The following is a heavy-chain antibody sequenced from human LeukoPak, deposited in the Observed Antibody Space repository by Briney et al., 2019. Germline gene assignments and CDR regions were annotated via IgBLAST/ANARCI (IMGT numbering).Heavy chain of an antibody. CDR3: ARGGGPSTSFDAFDI. V-gene: IGHV4-30-4*08. CDR2: IYYSGST. CDR1: GGSISSGDYY. Sequence: PSETLSLTCTVSGGSISSGDYYWSWIRQPPGKGLEWIGYIYYSGSTYYNPSLKSRVTISVDTSKNQFSLKLSSVTAADTAVYYCARGGGPSTSFDAFDIWGQGTMVTVSS. D-gene: IGHD2-2*01. J-gene: IGHJ3*02.